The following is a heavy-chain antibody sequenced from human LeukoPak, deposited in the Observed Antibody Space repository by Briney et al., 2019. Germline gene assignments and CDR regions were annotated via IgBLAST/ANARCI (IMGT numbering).Heavy chain of an antibody. D-gene: IGHD2-2*01. CDR1: GYSISSGYY. J-gene: IGHJ4*02. V-gene: IGHV4-38-2*02. CDR2: IYHSGST. CDR3: ARDLGGEYQLVFDY. Sequence: NPSETLSLTCTVSGYSISSGYYWGWIRQPPGEGLEWIGSIYHSGSTYYNPSLKSRVTMSVDTSKNQFSLKLSSVTAADTAVYYCARDLGGEYQLVFDYWGQGTLVTVSS.